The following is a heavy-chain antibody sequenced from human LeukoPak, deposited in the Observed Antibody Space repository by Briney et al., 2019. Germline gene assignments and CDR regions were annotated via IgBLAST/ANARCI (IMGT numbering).Heavy chain of an antibody. CDR2: ISAYNGNT. CDR1: GYTFTSYG. CDR3: ANDYYDSSGYYRNQNYNWFYP. V-gene: IGHV1-18*01. D-gene: IGHD3-22*01. Sequence: ASVKVSCKASGYTFTSYGISWVRQAPGQGLEWMGWISAYNGNTNYAQKLQGRVTMTTDTSTSTAYMELSSLRSEDTAVYYCANDYYDSSGYYRNQNYNWFYPWGQGTLVTVSS. J-gene: IGHJ5*02.